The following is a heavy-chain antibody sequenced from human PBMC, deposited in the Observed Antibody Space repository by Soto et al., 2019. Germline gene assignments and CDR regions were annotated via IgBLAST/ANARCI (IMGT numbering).Heavy chain of an antibody. CDR1: GFTFSDYY. J-gene: IGHJ4*02. CDR3: ARTPDCTNGVCSAGFDY. D-gene: IGHD2-8*01. V-gene: IGHV3-11*06. Sequence: VGSLRLSCAASGFTFSDYYMSRIRQAPGKGLEWVSYISSSSSYTNYADSVKGRFTISRDNAKNSLYLQMNSLRAEDTAVYYCARTPDCTNGVCSAGFDYWGQGTLVTVSS. CDR2: ISSSSSYT.